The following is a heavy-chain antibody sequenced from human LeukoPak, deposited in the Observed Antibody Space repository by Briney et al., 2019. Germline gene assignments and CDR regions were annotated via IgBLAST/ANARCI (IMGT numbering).Heavy chain of an antibody. Sequence: PGGSLRLSCAASGFTFSSHSMHWVRQAPGKGLEYVSAIDYKGGDTYYADSVKGRLTISTDNSKTTLYLQMGSLRAEDMAVYYCARVGGMSAFDVWGQGTMVIVSS. J-gene: IGHJ3*01. V-gene: IGHV3-64*02. CDR1: GFTFSSHS. CDR2: IDYKGGDT. D-gene: IGHD3-16*01. CDR3: ARVGGMSAFDV.